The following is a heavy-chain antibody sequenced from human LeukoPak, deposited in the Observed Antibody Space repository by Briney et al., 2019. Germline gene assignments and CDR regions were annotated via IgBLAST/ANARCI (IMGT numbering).Heavy chain of an antibody. V-gene: IGHV3-9*01. Sequence: GGSLRLSCAASGFTFDDYAMHWVRQAPGKGLEWVSGISWSSGSIAYADSVKGRFTISRDNAKNSLYLQMNSLRAEDTAVYYCARLSPDDAFDIWGQGTMVTVSS. CDR1: GFTFDDYA. CDR2: ISWSSGSI. CDR3: ARLSPDDAFDI. D-gene: IGHD2-21*02. J-gene: IGHJ3*02.